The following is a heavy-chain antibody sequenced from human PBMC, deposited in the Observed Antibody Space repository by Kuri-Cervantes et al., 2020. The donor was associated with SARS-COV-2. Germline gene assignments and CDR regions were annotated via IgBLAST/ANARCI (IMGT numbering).Heavy chain of an antibody. CDR2: ISSSSSTI. J-gene: IGHJ3*02. CDR1: GFTFSSYS. D-gene: IGHD3-22*01. V-gene: IGHV3-48*01. CDR3: ANLQWLLIDDAFDI. Sequence: GGSLRLSCAASGFTFSSYSMNWVRQAPGKGLEWVSYISSSSSTIYYADSVKGRFTISRDNAKNSLYLQMNSLRAEDTAVYYCANLQWLLIDDAFDIWGQGTMVTVSS.